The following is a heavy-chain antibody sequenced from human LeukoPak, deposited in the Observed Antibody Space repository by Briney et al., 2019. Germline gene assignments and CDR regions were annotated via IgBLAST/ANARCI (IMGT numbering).Heavy chain of an antibody. CDR3: AGEGEYGQSYS. Sequence: SETLSLNCAVYGDSISYESYYWNWLRQAPGKGPEWIGNIYRGRTRLNPSYTSRVAISVDMSKSKVSLSLTSVTAADTAIYYCAGEGEYGQSYSWGQGVLVVVSA. CDR2: IYRGRT. D-gene: IGHD4-17*01. J-gene: IGHJ5*02. CDR1: GDSISYESYY. V-gene: IGHV4-30-2*01.